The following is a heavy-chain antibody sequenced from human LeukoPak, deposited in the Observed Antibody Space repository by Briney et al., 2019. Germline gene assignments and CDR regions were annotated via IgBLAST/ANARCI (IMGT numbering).Heavy chain of an antibody. V-gene: IGHV3-23*01. CDR3: AKEGCSPYGDYYMDV. CDR2: ISGSGGST. Sequence: PGGSLRLSCAASGFTFSSYAMSWVRQAPGKGLEWVLAISGSGGSTYYAASVKGGFTISRANSKNTLYLQMNSLRAEDTAVYACAKEGCSPYGDYYMDVWGKGTTVTVSS. J-gene: IGHJ6*03. D-gene: IGHD2-15*01. CDR1: GFTFSSYA.